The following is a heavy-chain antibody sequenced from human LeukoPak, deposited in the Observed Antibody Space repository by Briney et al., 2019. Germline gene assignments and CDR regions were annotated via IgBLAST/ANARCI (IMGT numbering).Heavy chain of an antibody. V-gene: IGHV4-39*01. CDR1: GGSISSSSYY. D-gene: IGHD5-12*01. J-gene: IGHJ4*02. CDR3: ARLEWLRRFSPYFDY. CDR2: IYYSGST. Sequence: SETLSLTCTVSGGSISSSSYYWGWIRQPPGKGLEWIGSIYYSGSTYYNPSLKIPLTISVDTPQNQFSLNLSSVAAADTAVYYCARLEWLRRFSPYFDYWGQGTLVTVSS.